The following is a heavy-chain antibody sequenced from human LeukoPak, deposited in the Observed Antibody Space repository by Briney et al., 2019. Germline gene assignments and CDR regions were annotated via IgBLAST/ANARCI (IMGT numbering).Heavy chain of an antibody. J-gene: IGHJ4*02. V-gene: IGHV1-69*10. Sequence: SVKVSCKVSGDTFNSYAVAWVRQAPGQGLEWMGLIIPAFGITHYAQRFQGRVTITSDKSTTTAYMELGSLRSEDTAVYYCAREYYGSGSYYDGYYFDFWGQGTLVTVSS. CDR2: IIPAFGIT. CDR1: GDTFNSYA. CDR3: AREYYGSGSYYDGYYFDF. D-gene: IGHD3-10*01.